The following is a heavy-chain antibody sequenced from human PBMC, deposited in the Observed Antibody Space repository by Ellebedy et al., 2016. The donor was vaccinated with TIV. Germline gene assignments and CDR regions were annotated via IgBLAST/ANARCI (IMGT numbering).Heavy chain of an antibody. V-gene: IGHV4-31*03. CDR2: IYYSGFT. J-gene: IGHJ4*02. D-gene: IGHD2-21*01. Sequence: MPSETLSLTCTVSGVSLTSPAYYWSWLRQFPGKGLEFIGYIYYSGFTSCNPSLKSRVSLSLDTPRNQFSLRLTSVTAADTAVYFCAREHKVRSVVPSTTNIFFDSWGQGTQVTVSS. CDR3: AREHKVRSVVPSTTNIFFDS. CDR1: GVSLTSPAYY.